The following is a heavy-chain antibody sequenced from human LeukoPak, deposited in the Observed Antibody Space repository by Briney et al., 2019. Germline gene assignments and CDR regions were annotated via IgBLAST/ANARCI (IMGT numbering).Heavy chain of an antibody. J-gene: IGHJ5*02. CDR1: GFTFSSYA. CDR3: AKELPVLAVAAEYYLFDR. Sequence: GGSLRLSCAASGFTFSSYAMSWVRQAPGKGLEWVSAISGSGGSTYYADSVKGRFTISRDNSKNTLYLQMNSLRAEDTAVYYCAKELPVLAVAAEYYLFDRWVQGTLVNVGS. D-gene: IGHD2/OR15-2a*01. V-gene: IGHV3-23*01. CDR2: ISGSGGST.